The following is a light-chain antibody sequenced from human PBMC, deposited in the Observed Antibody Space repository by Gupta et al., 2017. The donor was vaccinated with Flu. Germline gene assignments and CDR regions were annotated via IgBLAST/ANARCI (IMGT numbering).Light chain of an antibody. Sequence: SALTQPRSVSGSPGQSVTISCTGTSSDVGGYNYVSWYQQHPDKDPKLMIYDVRKRPTGGPDRFSGSKSVNTASLTISGLQAEDEADYYCCSDAGSYVFGTGTKVTVL. CDR2: DVR. J-gene: IGLJ1*01. V-gene: IGLV2-11*01. CDR3: CSDAGSYV. CDR1: SSDVGGYNY.